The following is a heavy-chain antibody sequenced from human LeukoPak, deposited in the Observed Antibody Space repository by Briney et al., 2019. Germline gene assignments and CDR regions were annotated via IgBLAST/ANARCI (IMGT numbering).Heavy chain of an antibody. CDR2: ISSSSYI. Sequence: NPGGSLRLSCAASGFTFSSYSMNWVRQAPGKGLEWVSSISSSSYIYYADSVKGRFTISRDNAKNSLYLQMNSLRAEDTAVYYCARDADSSGWYGDHWGQGTLVTVSS. D-gene: IGHD6-19*01. CDR3: ARDADSSGWYGDH. J-gene: IGHJ4*02. CDR1: GFTFSSYS. V-gene: IGHV3-21*01.